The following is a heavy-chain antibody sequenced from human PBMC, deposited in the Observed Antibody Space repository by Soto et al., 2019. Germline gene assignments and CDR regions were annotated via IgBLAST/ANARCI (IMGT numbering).Heavy chain of an antibody. J-gene: IGHJ4*02. D-gene: IGHD6-19*01. CDR2: INHSGST. CDR1: GGSFSGYY. V-gene: IGHV4-34*01. CDR3: ARWQWLVYFDY. Sequence: SETLSLTCAVYGGSFSGYYWSWIRQPPGKGLEWIGEINHSGSTNYNPSLKSRVTISVDTSKNQFSLKLSSVTAADTAVYYCARWQWLVYFDYWGQGTLVTVS.